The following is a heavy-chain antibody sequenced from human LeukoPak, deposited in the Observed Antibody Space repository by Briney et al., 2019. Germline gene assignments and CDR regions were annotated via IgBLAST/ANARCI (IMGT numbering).Heavy chain of an antibody. J-gene: IGHJ4*02. D-gene: IGHD6-19*01. CDR1: GFTFSSYA. V-gene: IGHV3-7*01. CDR3: ARESGWLFDY. CDR2: IKQDGSEK. Sequence: PGGSLRLSCAASGFTFSSYAMSWVRQAPGKGLEWVANIKQDGSEKYYVDSVKGRFTISRDNAKNSLYLQMNSLRAEDTAVYYCARESGWLFDYWGQGTLVTVSS.